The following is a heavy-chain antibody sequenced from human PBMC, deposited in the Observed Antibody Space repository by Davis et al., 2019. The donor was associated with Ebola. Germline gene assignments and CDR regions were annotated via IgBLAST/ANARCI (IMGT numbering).Heavy chain of an antibody. CDR2: IWHDGSNK. D-gene: IGHD3-16*01. J-gene: IGHJ6*02. CDR3: ARGGLGGGVDDPYDGMDV. Sequence: PGGSLRLSCAASGFTFSSYGMHWVRQAPGKGLEWVAVIWHDGSNKYYADSVKGRFTISRDNSKNTLYLQMNSLRAEDTAVYYCARGGLGGGVDDPYDGMDVWGQGTTVTVSS. V-gene: IGHV3-33*01. CDR1: GFTFSSYG.